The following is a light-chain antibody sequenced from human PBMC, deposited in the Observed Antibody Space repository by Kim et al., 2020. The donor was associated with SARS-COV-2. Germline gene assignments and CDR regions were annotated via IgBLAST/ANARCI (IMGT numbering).Light chain of an antibody. CDR3: QQFYTYPIT. CDR1: QVISSA. J-gene: IGKJ5*01. CDR2: DAS. V-gene: IGKV1-13*02. Sequence: AIQLTQSPSSLSASVGDRVTITCRASQVISSALGWYQQRAGNAPKLLIYDASRLQSGVPSRFSGSGSGTDFTLTISSLQPEDFATYYCQQFYTYPITFGQGTRLEIK.